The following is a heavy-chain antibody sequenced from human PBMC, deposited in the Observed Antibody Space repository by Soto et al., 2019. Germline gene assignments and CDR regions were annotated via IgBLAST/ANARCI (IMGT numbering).Heavy chain of an antibody. V-gene: IGHV4-59*01. D-gene: IGHD3-10*01. J-gene: IGHJ4*02. CDR1: GDSISGFY. CDR3: ARLGGGSGSYIGQRVNDFDY. CDR2: IYYSGST. Sequence: SETLSLTCTVSGDSISGFYWSWIRQPPGKGLEWIGYIYYSGSTNYNPSLKSRVTIFIDTSKNQFSLKLSSVTAADTAVYYCARLGGGSGSYIGQRVNDFDYWGQGILVTVSS.